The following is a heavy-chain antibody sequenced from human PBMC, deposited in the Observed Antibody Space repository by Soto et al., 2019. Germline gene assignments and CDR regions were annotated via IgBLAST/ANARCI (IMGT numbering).Heavy chain of an antibody. V-gene: IGHV3-74*01. CDR3: TRGPRVSSTGTGAH. Sequence: RGSLRLSCEVSGFTFSAYWMHWVRQVPGKGLIWVSRISDDGSTTTYADSVKGRFTISRDNAKNTLYLQMNSLRADDTGLYYCTRGPRVSSTGTGAHWGQGTLVTVSS. D-gene: IGHD1-1*01. CDR1: GFTFSAYW. J-gene: IGHJ4*02. CDR2: ISDDGSTT.